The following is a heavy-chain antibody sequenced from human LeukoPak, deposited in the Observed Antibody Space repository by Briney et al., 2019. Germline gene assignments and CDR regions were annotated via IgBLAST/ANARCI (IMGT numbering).Heavy chain of an antibody. CDR2: IIPIFGTA. J-gene: IGHJ6*03. CDR1: GGTFSSYA. V-gene: IGHV1-69*05. D-gene: IGHD2-2*01. Sequence: SVKVSCKASGGTFSSYAISWVRQAPGQGLEWMGRIIPIFGTANYAQKFQGRVTITTDESTSTAYMELNSLRSEDTAVYYCARGNVVVVPAAIGLDYYYYMDVWGKGTTVTVSS. CDR3: ARGNVVVVPAAIGLDYYYYMDV.